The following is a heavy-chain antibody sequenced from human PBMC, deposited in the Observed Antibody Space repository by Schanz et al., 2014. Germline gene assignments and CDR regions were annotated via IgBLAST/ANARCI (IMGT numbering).Heavy chain of an antibody. D-gene: IGHD3-9*01. V-gene: IGHV1-46*01. CDR2: INPSVGNT. Sequence: QVQLVQSGAEVKKPGASVKVSCKASGYTFTSYYMHWVRQAPGQGLEWMGLINPSVGNTNYAQKFQGRVTMTADKSTSTVYMEVSGLRSEDTAVYYCAKVDRTRYYAMDVWGQGTTVTVSS. CDR3: AKVDRTRYYAMDV. J-gene: IGHJ6*02. CDR1: GYTFTSYY.